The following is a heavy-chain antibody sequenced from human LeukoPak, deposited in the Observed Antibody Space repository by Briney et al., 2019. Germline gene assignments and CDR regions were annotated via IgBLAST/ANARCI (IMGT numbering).Heavy chain of an antibody. CDR3: ARGVGYYSGGSCYYYFDY. CDR1: GGSFSGYY. CDR2: INHSGST. Sequence: SETLSLTCAVYGGSFSGYYWSWIRQPPGKGLEWIGEINHSGSTNYNPSLKSRVTISVDTSKNQFSLKLSSVTAADTAVYYCARGVGYYSGGSCYYYFDYWGQGALVTVSS. V-gene: IGHV4-34*01. J-gene: IGHJ4*02. D-gene: IGHD2-15*01.